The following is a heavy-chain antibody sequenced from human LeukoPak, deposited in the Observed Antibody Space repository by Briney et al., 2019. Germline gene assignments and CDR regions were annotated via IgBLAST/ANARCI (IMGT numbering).Heavy chain of an antibody. CDR3: ARAHSDIVVVPAAANDGMDV. D-gene: IGHD2-2*01. CDR2: INHSGST. Sequence: SETLSLTCAVYGGSFSGYYWSWIRQPPGKGLEWIGEINHSGSTNYNPSLESRVTISVDTSKNQFSLKLSSVTAADTAVYYCARAHSDIVVVPAAANDGMDVWGQGTTVTVSS. V-gene: IGHV4-34*01. J-gene: IGHJ6*02. CDR1: GGSFSGYY.